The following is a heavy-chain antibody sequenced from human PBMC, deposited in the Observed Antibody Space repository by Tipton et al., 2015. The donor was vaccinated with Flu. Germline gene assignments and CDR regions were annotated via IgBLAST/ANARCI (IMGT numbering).Heavy chain of an antibody. Sequence: TLSLTCTVSGGSISSGGYYWSWIRQHPGKGLEWIGYIYYSGSAYYNPSLKSRVTISVDTSKNQFSLKLSSVTAADTAVYYCARGRKYSSSPGDFEDYWGQGTLVTVSS. CDR1: GGSISSGGYY. CDR3: ARGRKYSSSPGDFEDY. CDR2: IYYSGSA. J-gene: IGHJ4*02. D-gene: IGHD6-6*01. V-gene: IGHV4-31*03.